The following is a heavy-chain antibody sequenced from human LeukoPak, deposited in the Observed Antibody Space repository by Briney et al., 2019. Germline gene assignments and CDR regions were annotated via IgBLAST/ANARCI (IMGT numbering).Heavy chain of an antibody. CDR2: IKQDGSEK. CDR3: AKGKSSGCYR. J-gene: IGHJ5*02. CDR1: GFTFSSYA. D-gene: IGHD6-19*01. Sequence: GGSLRLSCAASGFTFSSYAMSWVRRAPGKGLEWVANIKQDGSEKYYVDSVKGRFTISRDNSKNTLYLQMNSLRAEDTAVYYCAKGKSSGCYRWGQGTLVTVSS. V-gene: IGHV3-7*01.